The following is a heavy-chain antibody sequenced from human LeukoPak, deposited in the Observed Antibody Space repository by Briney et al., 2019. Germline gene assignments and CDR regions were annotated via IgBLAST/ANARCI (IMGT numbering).Heavy chain of an antibody. V-gene: IGHV1-8*01. Sequence: GASVKVSCKASGYTFTSYDINWVRQATGQGLEWMGWMNPNSDNTGYARKFQGRVTITRNTSISTAYMELSSLRSEDTAVYYCASGGSRGATIDYWGQGTLVTVSS. CDR2: MNPNSDNT. CDR3: ASGGSRGATIDY. D-gene: IGHD1-26*01. CDR1: GYTFTSYD. J-gene: IGHJ4*02.